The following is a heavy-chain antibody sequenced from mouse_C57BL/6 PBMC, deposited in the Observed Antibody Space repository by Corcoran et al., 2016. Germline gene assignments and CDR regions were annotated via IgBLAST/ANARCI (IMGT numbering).Heavy chain of an antibody. D-gene: IGHD1-1*01. CDR3: ARSHYGSSSFDY. CDR1: GYTFTTYG. J-gene: IGHJ2*01. V-gene: IGHV9-3*01. CDR2: INTYSGVP. Sequence: QIQLVQSGPELKKPGETVKISCKASGYTFTTYGMSSVKQAPGKGLKWMGWINTYSGVPTYADDFKGRFAFSLETSASTAYLQINNLKNEDTATYFCARSHYGSSSFDYWGQGTTLTVSS.